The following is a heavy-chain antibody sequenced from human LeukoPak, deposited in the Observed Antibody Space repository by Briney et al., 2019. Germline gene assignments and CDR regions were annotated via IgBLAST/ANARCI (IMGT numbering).Heavy chain of an antibody. CDR3: ASGYRFRN. J-gene: IGHJ4*02. Sequence: ASVKVPCKVSGYTLTELAIHWVRQAPGKGLEWMGWINPNRGGTDYAQKFQGRVTMTRDTSISTAYMELSRLRYDDTAVYYCASGYRFRNWGQGTLVTVSS. CDR1: GYTLTELA. D-gene: IGHD5-18*01. V-gene: IGHV1-2*02. CDR2: INPNRGGT.